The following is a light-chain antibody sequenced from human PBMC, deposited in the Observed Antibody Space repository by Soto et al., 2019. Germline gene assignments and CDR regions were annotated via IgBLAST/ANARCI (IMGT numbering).Light chain of an antibody. CDR3: HQYGSSPFT. CDR2: GAS. Sequence: EIVLTQSPGTLSLSPGERATLSCGANQRVSSSYLAWYQQKPGQAPRLLIYGASSRATGTPDRFSGSGSGTDFTLTISRLEPEDFAVYYCHQYGSSPFTFGPGTKVDIK. CDR1: QRVSSSY. V-gene: IGKV3-20*01. J-gene: IGKJ3*01.